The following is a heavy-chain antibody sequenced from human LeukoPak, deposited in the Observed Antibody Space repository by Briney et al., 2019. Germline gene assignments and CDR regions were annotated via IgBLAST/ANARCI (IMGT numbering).Heavy chain of an antibody. D-gene: IGHD5-18*01. Sequence: VQPGGSLRLSCAASGFTVSSNYMSWVRQAPGKWLEWVSVIYSGGSRYYADSVKGRFTISRDNSKNTLYLQMNSLRAEDTAVYYCARAQYSYGFGLPPFDIWGQGTMVTVSS. V-gene: IGHV3-66*01. CDR2: IYSGGSR. J-gene: IGHJ3*02. CDR1: GFTVSSNY. CDR3: ARAQYSYGFGLPPFDI.